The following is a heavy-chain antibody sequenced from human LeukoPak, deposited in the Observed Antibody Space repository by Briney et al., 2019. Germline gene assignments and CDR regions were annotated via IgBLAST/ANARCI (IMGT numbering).Heavy chain of an antibody. CDR1: GYTFTGYY. CDR3: ARGRRGDYYDSSGYYWGFDY. Sequence: ASVKVSCKASGYTFTGYYIHWVRQAPGQGLEWMGWINPNSGGTNYAQKFQGRVTMTRDTSISTAYMELSRLRSDDTAVYYCARGRRGDYYDSSGYYWGFDYWGQGTLVTVSS. D-gene: IGHD3-22*01. J-gene: IGHJ4*02. V-gene: IGHV1-2*02. CDR2: INPNSGGT.